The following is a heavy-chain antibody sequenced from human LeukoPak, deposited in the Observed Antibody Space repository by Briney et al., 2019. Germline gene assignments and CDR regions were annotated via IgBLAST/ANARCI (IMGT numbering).Heavy chain of an antibody. Sequence: PGGSLRLSCAASGFTITSYAMHWVRQAPGKGLEWVAVISYRGSSQYYGDSVKGRFTISRDTMKNTLYLQMFSLRPEDTAIYYCARAGPNDHRFDYWGQGTLVTVSS. CDR2: ISYRGSSQ. CDR1: GFTITSYA. J-gene: IGHJ4*02. V-gene: IGHV3-30-3*01. D-gene: IGHD1-1*01. CDR3: ARAGPNDHRFDY.